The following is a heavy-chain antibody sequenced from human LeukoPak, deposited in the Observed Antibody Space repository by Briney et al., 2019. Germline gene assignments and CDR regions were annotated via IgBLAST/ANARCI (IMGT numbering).Heavy chain of an antibody. CDR2: IYTSGST. V-gene: IGHV4-4*07. Sequence: PSETLSLTCTVSGGSISSYYWSWIRQPAGKGLEWIGRIYTSGSTNYNPSLKSRVTMSVDTSKNQFSLKLSSVTAADTAVYYCARDRTKATTVTTSWYFDLWGHGTLVTVSS. CDR3: ARDRTKATTVTTSWYFDL. D-gene: IGHD4-17*01. J-gene: IGHJ2*01. CDR1: GGSISSYY.